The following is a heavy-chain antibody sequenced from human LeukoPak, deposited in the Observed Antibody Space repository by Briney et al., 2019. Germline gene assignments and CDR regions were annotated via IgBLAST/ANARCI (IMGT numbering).Heavy chain of an antibody. CDR2: IYHSGGT. CDR1: GYSISSGYY. D-gene: IGHD3-16*02. J-gene: IGHJ5*02. Sequence: SETLSLTCAVSGYSISSGYYWGWIRQPPGKGLEWIGSIYHSGGTYYNPSLKSRVTISVDTSKNQFSLKLSSVTAADTAVYYCARDRYDYVWGSYRLSFDPWGQGTLVTVSS. CDR3: ARDRYDYVWGSYRLSFDP. V-gene: IGHV4-38-2*02.